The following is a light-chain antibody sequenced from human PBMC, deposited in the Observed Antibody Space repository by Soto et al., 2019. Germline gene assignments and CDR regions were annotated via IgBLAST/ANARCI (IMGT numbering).Light chain of an antibody. CDR3: QQYNSWPLT. CDR1: QSISTN. Sequence: EVVMTQSPATLSVSPGERATLSCRASQSISTNLAWYQQKPGQTPRLLIYDASIRATSGPANFSGSGPGTEFTLTIGSLQSEDFAVYYCQQYNSWPLTFGGGTKVDIK. J-gene: IGKJ4*01. CDR2: DAS. V-gene: IGKV3-15*01.